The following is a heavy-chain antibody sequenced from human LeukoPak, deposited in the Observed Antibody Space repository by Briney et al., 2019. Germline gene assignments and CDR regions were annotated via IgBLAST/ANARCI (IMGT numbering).Heavy chain of an antibody. CDR1: GFTFSSYG. J-gene: IGHJ4*02. D-gene: IGHD6-19*01. Sequence: GRCLRLSCAASGFTFSSYGMHWVRQAPGKGLEWVAVIWYDGSNKYYADSVKGRFTISRDNSKKTLYLQMNSLRAEDTAVYYCARDKEAVAVYYFDYWGQGTLVTVSS. CDR3: ARDKEAVAVYYFDY. CDR2: IWYDGSNK. V-gene: IGHV3-33*01.